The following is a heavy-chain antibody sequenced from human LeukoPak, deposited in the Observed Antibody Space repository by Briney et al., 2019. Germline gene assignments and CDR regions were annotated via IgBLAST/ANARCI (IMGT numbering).Heavy chain of an antibody. J-gene: IGHJ4*02. D-gene: IGHD6-19*01. CDR3: ARDIAVAGNYFDY. Sequence: GGSLRLSCAASGFTFSNYWMRWVRQAPGKGLVWVSRINSDMSGTNYADSVKGRFTISRDNAKNTLYLQMNSLRAEDTAVYYCARDIAVAGNYFDYWGQGTLVTVSS. V-gene: IGHV3-74*01. CDR1: GFTFSNYW. CDR2: INSDMSGT.